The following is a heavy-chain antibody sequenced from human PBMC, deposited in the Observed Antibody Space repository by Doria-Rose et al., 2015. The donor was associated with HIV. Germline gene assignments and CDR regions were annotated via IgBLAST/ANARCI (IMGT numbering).Heavy chain of an antibody. CDR1: GSSFESYA. J-gene: IGHJ6*03. CDR3: AKAPIIGPKYYFYMDV. D-gene: IGHD3-3*01. Sequence: VQLVQSGGGLVQPGRSLRLSCVGSGSSFESYAMHWVRLAPGKGLEWVAGISWDSGVKGNADSVEGRFTISRDNAKKSVYLEMRSLRPEDTAFYCCAKAPIIGPKYYFYMDVWGKGTSVTVSS. CDR2: ISWDSGVK. V-gene: IGHV3-9*01.